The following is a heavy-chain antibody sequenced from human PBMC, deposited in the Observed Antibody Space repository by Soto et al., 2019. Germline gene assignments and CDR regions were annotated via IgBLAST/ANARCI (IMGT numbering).Heavy chain of an antibody. CDR2: IHTYNGNT. CDR1: GYTFTSYG. V-gene: IGHV1-18*01. D-gene: IGHD4-17*01. CDR3: ARDSDYIIAY. J-gene: IGHJ4*02. Sequence: ALVKVSCKASGYTFTSYGISWVRQAPGQGLEWVGWIHTYNGNTNFAQKLQGRVTLTTDTSTSTAYMELRSLRSDDTAVYYCARDSDYIIAYWGQGTLVTVSS.